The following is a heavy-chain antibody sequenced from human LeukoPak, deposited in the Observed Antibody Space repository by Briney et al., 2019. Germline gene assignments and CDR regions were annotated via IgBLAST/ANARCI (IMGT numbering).Heavy chain of an antibody. CDR1: GFTLSSYG. CDR3: ARDYYDSSGYYKNWYFDL. J-gene: IGHJ2*01. V-gene: IGHV3-33*01. CDR2: IWYDGSNK. D-gene: IGHD3-22*01. Sequence: GGSLRLSCAASGFTLSSYGMHWVRHAPGKGLEWVAVIWYDGSNKYYADSVKGRFTISRDNSKNTLYLQMNSLRAEDTAVYYCARDYYDSSGYYKNWYFDLWGRGTLVTVSS.